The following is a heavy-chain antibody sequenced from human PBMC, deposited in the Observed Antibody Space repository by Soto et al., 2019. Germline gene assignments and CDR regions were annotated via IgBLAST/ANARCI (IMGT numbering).Heavy chain of an antibody. V-gene: IGHV5-51*01. Sequence: PGESLKISCKGSGYSFTSYWIGWVRQMPGKGLEWMGIIYPGDSDTRYSPSFQGQVTISADKSISTAYLQWSSLKASDTAMYYCARYSSGWYLNYYAMDVWGQGTTVTVSS. CDR2: IYPGDSDT. J-gene: IGHJ6*02. CDR1: GYSFTSYW. D-gene: IGHD6-19*01. CDR3: ARYSSGWYLNYYAMDV.